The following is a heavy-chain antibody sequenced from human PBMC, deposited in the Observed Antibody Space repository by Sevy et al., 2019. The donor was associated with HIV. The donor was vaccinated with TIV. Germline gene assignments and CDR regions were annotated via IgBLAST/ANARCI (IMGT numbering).Heavy chain of an antibody. V-gene: IGHV3-73*01. Sequence: GGSLRLSCAASGFTISGSDMHWVRQASGKGLEWVGRIRSKAKNDATAYAASVKGRFTISRDDSKNTAYLQMNSLKTEDTAVYFCTPAGYGFDYWGQGTLVTVSS. D-gene: IGHD5-18*01. CDR1: GFTISGSD. CDR2: IRSKAKNDAT. CDR3: TPAGYGFDY. J-gene: IGHJ4*02.